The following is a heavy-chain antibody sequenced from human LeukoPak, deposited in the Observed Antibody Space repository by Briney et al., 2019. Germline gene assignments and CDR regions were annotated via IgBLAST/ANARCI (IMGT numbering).Heavy chain of an antibody. D-gene: IGHD6-6*01. CDR3: ARDWGTSSLYLVN. J-gene: IGHJ4*02. V-gene: IGHV3-30*02. CDR2: IQNDGKNK. Sequence: GGFLRLSCAASGFTFSSHGMHWVRQAPGKGLEWVAFIQNDGKNKKYADSVKGRLTISRDNSKNTLYLQMNSLTVEDTAVYYCARDWGTSSLYLVNWGQGTLVTVSS. CDR1: GFTFSSHG.